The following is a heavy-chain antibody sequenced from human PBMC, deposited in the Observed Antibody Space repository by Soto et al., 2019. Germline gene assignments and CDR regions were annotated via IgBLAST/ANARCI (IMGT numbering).Heavy chain of an antibody. CDR3: ATTPPYCSGGSCQRAFDI. Sequence: QVQLQQWGAGLLKPSETLSLTCAVYGGSFSGYYWSWIRQPPGEGLEWIGEINHSGSTNYNPSLKSRVTISVDTSKNQFSLKLSSVTAADTAVYYCATTPPYCSGGSCQRAFDIWGQGTMVTVSS. CDR2: INHSGST. D-gene: IGHD2-15*01. CDR1: GGSFSGYY. V-gene: IGHV4-34*01. J-gene: IGHJ3*02.